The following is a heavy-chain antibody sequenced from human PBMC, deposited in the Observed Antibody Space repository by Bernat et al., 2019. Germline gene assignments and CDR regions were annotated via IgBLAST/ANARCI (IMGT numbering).Heavy chain of an antibody. V-gene: IGHV3-11*06. CDR3: ARIYYDYIWGSYRQYYFDY. J-gene: IGHJ4*02. CDR2: ISSSSSYT. Sequence: QVQLVESGGGLVQPGGSLRLSCAASGFTFSDYYMSWIRQAPGKGLEWVSYISSSSSYTNYADSVKGRFTISRDNAKNSLYLQMNSLRAEDTAVYYCARIYYDYIWGSYRQYYFDYWGQGTLVTVSS. CDR1: GFTFSDYY. D-gene: IGHD3-16*02.